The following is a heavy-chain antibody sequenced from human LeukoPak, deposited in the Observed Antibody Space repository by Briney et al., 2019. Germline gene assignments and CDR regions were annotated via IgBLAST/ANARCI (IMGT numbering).Heavy chain of an antibody. CDR2: IKQDGSEK. D-gene: IGHD6-19*01. J-gene: IGHJ5*02. Sequence: GGSLRLSCAASGFTFSSYWMSWVRQAPGKGLEWVANIKQDGSEKYYVDSVKGRFTISRDNSKNTLYLQMNSLRAEDTAVYYCAKSASGWYLRNWFDPWGQGTLVTVSS. CDR1: GFTFSSYW. V-gene: IGHV3-7*03. CDR3: AKSASGWYLRNWFDP.